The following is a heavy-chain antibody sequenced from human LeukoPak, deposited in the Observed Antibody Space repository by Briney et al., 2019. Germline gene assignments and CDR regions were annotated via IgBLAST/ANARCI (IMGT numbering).Heavy chain of an antibody. J-gene: IGHJ6*02. V-gene: IGHV1-2*02. CDR1: GYVFTGYY. D-gene: IGHD6-19*01. Sequence: ASVKVTCKASGYVFTGYYMHWVRQAPGQGLEWMGWINPNSGGTNYAQKFQGRVTVTRDTSTSTVYMDLSSLKSEDTAVYYCARGKSSVWPVGLCMDVWGQGTTVTVSS. CDR3: ARGKSSVWPVGLCMDV. CDR2: INPNSGGT.